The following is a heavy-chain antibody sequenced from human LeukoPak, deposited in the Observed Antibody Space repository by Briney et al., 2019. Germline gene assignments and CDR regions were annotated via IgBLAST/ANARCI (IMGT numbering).Heavy chain of an antibody. CDR2: IYYSGST. D-gene: IGHD5-12*01. Sequence: SETLSLTCTVSGGSISSYYWGWIRQPPGKGLEWIGYIYYSGSTNYNPSLKSRVTISVDTSKNQFSLKLSSVTAADTAVYYCAREYDIVATRFFDYWGQGTLVTVSS. J-gene: IGHJ4*02. CDR3: AREYDIVATRFFDY. CDR1: GGSISSYY. V-gene: IGHV4-59*01.